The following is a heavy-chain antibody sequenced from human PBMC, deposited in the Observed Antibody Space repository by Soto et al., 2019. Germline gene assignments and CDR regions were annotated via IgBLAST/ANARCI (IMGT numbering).Heavy chain of an antibody. CDR2: VSHDGSDN. J-gene: IGHJ4*02. CDR1: GFTFSTYP. V-gene: IGHV3-30-3*01. Sequence: GGPRRPPCAASGFTFSTYPMHGVRQAPGKGLEWVAVVSHDGSDNHSADSVKGRFTIAGDNSKNTLSLQMDSLRAEDTAVYYCRRDHIAVSGGLDCWGQGTLGTVSP. CDR3: RRDHIAVSGGLDC. D-gene: IGHD6-19*01.